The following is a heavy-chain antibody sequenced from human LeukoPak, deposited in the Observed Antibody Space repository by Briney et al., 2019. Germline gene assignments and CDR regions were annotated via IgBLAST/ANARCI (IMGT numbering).Heavy chain of an antibody. J-gene: IGHJ4*02. Sequence: PGGSLRLSCAAAAFIFSDYSMNWVRQAPGKGPEWISYISRRSSTTYYADSVRGRFTISRDNAKNSMYLQMNSLRAEDTAVYYCARDRLTSGSYFFVYWGQGTLVTVSS. CDR3: ARDRLTSGSYFFVY. CDR1: AFIFSDYS. D-gene: IGHD1-26*01. CDR2: ISRRSSTT. V-gene: IGHV3-48*01.